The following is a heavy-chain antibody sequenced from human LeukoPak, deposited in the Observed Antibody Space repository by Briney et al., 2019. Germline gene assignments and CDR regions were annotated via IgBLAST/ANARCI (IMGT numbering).Heavy chain of an antibody. CDR2: ISGSGGST. CDR3: ATNRKIQLWLHSY. D-gene: IGHD5-18*01. V-gene: IGHV3-23*01. CDR1: GFTFSSYA. J-gene: IGHJ4*02. Sequence: QPGGSLRLSCAASGFTFSSYAMSWVRQAPGKGLEWVSAISGSGGSTYYADSVKGRFTISRDNSKNTLYLQMNSLRAEDTAVYYCATNRKIQLWLHSYWGQGTLVTVSS.